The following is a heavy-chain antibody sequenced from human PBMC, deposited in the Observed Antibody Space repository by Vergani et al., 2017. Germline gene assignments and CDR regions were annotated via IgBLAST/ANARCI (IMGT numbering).Heavy chain of an antibody. V-gene: IGHV4-34*01. Sequence: QVQLQQWGAGLLKPSETLSLTCAVYGGSFSGYYWSWIRQPPGKGLEWIGEINHSGSTYYNPSLKSRVTISVDTSKNQFPLKLSSVTAADTAVYYCARVAKSYEPKKALSYYYYGMDVWGQGTTVTVSS. J-gene: IGHJ6*02. CDR2: INHSGST. CDR1: GGSFSGYY. CDR3: ARVAKSYEPKKALSYYYYGMDV. D-gene: IGHD3-22*01.